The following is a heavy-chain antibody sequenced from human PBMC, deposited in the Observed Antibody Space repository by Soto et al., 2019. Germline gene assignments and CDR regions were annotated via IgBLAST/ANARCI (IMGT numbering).Heavy chain of an antibody. D-gene: IGHD3-22*01. J-gene: IGHJ4*01. CDR3: ARGGGPYDSSAYYFDS. CDR2: IYYSGNT. V-gene: IGHV4-61*08. Sequence: PSETLSLTCTVSGASVNNGGHYWSWIRQPPGKGLEWLGYIYYSGNTYYNPSFQSRVTMSVDVSKNQFSLRLPSVTAADTAIYYCARGGGPYDSSAYYFDSCGHGALVTVSS. CDR1: GASVNNGGHY.